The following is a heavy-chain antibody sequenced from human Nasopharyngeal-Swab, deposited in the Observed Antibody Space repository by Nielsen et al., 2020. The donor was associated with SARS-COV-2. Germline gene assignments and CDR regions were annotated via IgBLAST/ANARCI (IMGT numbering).Heavy chain of an antibody. CDR3: ASLSHYDFWSGYSAFDY. Sequence: GESLKISCAASGLTFSTYGMHWVRQAPAKGLGWVAVIWSGVTNRYYADSVKGRFTISRDNSKNTLYLQMNSLRAEDTAVYYCASLSHYDFWSGYSAFDYWGQGTLVTVSS. D-gene: IGHD3-3*01. J-gene: IGHJ4*02. V-gene: IGHV3-33*01. CDR1: GLTFSTYG. CDR2: IWSGVTNR.